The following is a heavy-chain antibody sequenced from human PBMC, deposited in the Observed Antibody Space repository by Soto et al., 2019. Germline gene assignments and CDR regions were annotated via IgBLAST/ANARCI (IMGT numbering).Heavy chain of an antibody. V-gene: IGHV4-34*01. CDR1: GGSFSGYY. CDR3: ARGRYCRSTSCYPPSYIDY. CDR2: INHSGST. D-gene: IGHD2-2*01. Sequence: SETLSLTCAVYGGSFSGYYWSWIRQPPGKGLEWIGEINHSGSTNYNPSLKSRVTISVDTSKNQFSLKLSSVTAADTAVYYCARGRYCRSTSCYPPSYIDYRVQASLVTVSS. J-gene: IGHJ4*02.